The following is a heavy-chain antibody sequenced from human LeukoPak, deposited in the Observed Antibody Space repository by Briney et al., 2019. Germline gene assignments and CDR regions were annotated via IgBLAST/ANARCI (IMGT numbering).Heavy chain of an antibody. CDR2: IIPIFGTA. V-gene: IGHV1-69*13. CDR3: ARDCSSTSCYRAGDDAFDI. D-gene: IGHD2-2*02. Sequence: GASVKVSCKASGGTFSSYAISWVRQAPGQGLEWMGGIIPIFGTANYAQKFQGRVTITADESTSTAYMELSSLRSEDTAVYYCARDCSSTSCYRAGDDAFDIWGQGTMVTVSS. J-gene: IGHJ3*02. CDR1: GGTFSSYA.